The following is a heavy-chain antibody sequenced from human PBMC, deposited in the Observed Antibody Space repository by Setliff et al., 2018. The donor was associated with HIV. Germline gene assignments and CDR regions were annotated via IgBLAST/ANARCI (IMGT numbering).Heavy chain of an antibody. J-gene: IGHJ6*02. CDR1: GGTFSSYA. CDR2: IIPIFGTA. V-gene: IGHV1-69*05. D-gene: IGHD6-6*01. Sequence: SVKVSCKASGGTFSSYAISWVRQAPGQGLEWMGGIIPIFGTANYAQKFQGRVTITTDESTSTAYMELSSLRSEDAAVYYCARAKGIAARPIIPYYYYGMDVWGQGTTVTVSS. CDR3: ARAKGIAARPIIPYYYYGMDV.